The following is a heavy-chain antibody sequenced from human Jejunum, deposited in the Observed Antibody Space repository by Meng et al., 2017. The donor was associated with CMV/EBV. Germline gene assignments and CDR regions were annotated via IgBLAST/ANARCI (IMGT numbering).Heavy chain of an antibody. D-gene: IGHD2-2*01. V-gene: IGHV3-23*01. Sequence: FSSYAMSWVRQAPGRGLEWVSGISSSGDATYYADSVKGRFTISRGNSEHTLYLQMNGLTAEDTAVSYCAKPIDYCTSATCHRAFDSWGQGTLVTVSS. J-gene: IGHJ4*02. CDR3: AKPIDYCTSATCHRAFDS. CDR2: ISSSGDAT. CDR1: FSSYA.